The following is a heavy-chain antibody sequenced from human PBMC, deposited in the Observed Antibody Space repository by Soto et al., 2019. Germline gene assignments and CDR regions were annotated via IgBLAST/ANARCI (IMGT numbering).Heavy chain of an antibody. CDR1: GFTFSSYG. V-gene: IGHV3-33*01. D-gene: IGHD4-17*01. J-gene: IGHJ3*02. Sequence: QVQLVESGGGVVQPGRSLRLSCAASGFTFSSYGMHWVRQAPGKGLEWVAVIWYDGSNKYYADSVKGRFTISRDNSKNTQYLQMNSLRAEDTSVDYCASSYYYGDRTDAFDIWGQGTMVTVSS. CDR2: IWYDGSNK. CDR3: ASSYYYGDRTDAFDI.